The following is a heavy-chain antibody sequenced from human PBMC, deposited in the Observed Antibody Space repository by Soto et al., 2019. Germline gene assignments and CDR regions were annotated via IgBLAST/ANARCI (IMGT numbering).Heavy chain of an antibody. D-gene: IGHD4-17*01. CDR2: IYYSGST. V-gene: IGHV4-39*01. Sequence: SETLSLTCTVSGGSVSSGSYYWSWIRQPPGKGLEWIGSIYYSGSTYYNPSLKSRVTISVDTSKNQFSLKLSSVTAADTAVYYCARHDYGDYLFDYWGQGTLVTSPQ. CDR1: GGSVSSGSYY. CDR3: ARHDYGDYLFDY. J-gene: IGHJ4*02.